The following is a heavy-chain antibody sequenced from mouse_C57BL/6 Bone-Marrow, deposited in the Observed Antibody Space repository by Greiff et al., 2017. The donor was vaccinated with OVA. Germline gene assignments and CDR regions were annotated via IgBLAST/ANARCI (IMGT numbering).Heavy chain of an antibody. Sequence: QVQLQQPGAELVKPGASVKLSCKASGYTFTSYWMHWVKQRPGQGLEWIGMIHPNSGSTNYNEKFKSKATLTVDKSSSTAYMQLSSLTSEDSAVYYCARERVYYYGSSPYYFDYWGQGTTLTVSS. CDR1: GYTFTSYW. D-gene: IGHD1-1*01. CDR2: IHPNSGST. V-gene: IGHV1-64*01. J-gene: IGHJ2*01. CDR3: ARERVYYYGSSPYYFDY.